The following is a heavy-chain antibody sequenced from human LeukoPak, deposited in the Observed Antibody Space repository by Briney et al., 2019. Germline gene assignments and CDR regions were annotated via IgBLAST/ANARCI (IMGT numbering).Heavy chain of an antibody. CDR3: AREAPLLDTAIDY. D-gene: IGHD5-18*01. CDR2: MSDDGSNK. J-gene: IGHJ4*02. CDR1: GFTFISYA. Sequence: GGSLRLSCAASGFTFISYAMHWVRQAPAKGLGRVAVMSDDGSNKYYDNSLKGRCTIFREDSKNTQYLQMNSLRAAAEAAFYCAREAPLLDTAIDYWGQETLGTVSS. V-gene: IGHV3-30-3*01.